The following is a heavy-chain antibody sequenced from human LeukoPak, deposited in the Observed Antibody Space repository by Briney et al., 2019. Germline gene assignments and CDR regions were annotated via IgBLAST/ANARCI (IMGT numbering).Heavy chain of an antibody. CDR1: GFTFSDYD. J-gene: IGHJ4*02. Sequence: GVSLRLSCAASGFTFSDYDRHWVRQATGKGLERVSAIGTAGDTYYTGSVKGRFTISRENAKNSLYLQMNSLRAGDTAVYYCARVAKERVGGVYYSDYWGQGTLVTVSS. CDR3: ARVAKERVGGVYYSDY. D-gene: IGHD1-1*01. V-gene: IGHV3-13*01. CDR2: IGTAGDT.